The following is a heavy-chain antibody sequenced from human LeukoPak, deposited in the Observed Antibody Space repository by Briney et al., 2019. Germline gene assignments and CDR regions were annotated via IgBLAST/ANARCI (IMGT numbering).Heavy chain of an antibody. CDR3: ARLSEMFRGPQVIYYFDY. Sequence: GGTLRLSCAASGFAFSNYGMHWVRQAPGKGLEWVAVISSDGSHKYYADSVKGRFTISRDNSRNTLYVQMSSLRPEDTAMYYCARLSEMFRGPQVIYYFDYWGQGTLVTVSS. D-gene: IGHD3-10*01. J-gene: IGHJ4*02. V-gene: IGHV3-30*03. CDR1: GFAFSNYG. CDR2: ISSDGSHK.